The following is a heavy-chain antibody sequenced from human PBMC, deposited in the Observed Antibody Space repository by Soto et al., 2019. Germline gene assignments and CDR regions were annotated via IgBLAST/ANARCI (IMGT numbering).Heavy chain of an antibody. V-gene: IGHV3-33*01. Sequence: QVQLVESGGGVVQPGRSLRLSCAASGFTFSSYGMHWVRQAPGKGLEWVAVIWYDGTNKYYVDSVKGRFTISKDNSKNTLYLQMNSLRDEDTAIYYCARDIGDQTSRWTDAFDIWGQGTMVTVSS. CDR3: ARDIGDQTSRWTDAFDI. CDR1: GFTFSSYG. J-gene: IGHJ3*02. D-gene: IGHD6-13*01. CDR2: IWYDGTNK.